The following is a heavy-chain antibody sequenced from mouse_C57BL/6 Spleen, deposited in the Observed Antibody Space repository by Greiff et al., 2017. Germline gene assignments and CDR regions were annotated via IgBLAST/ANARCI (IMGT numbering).Heavy chain of an antibody. V-gene: IGHV1-64*01. Sequence: QVQLQQPGAELVKPGASVKLSCKASGYTFTSYWMHWVKQRPGQGLEWIGMIHPNSGSTNYNEKFKSKATLTVDKSSSTAYMQLSSLTSEDSAVYYCARGGDYYGSSPWYFDVWGTGTTVTVSS. CDR3: ARGGDYYGSSPWYFDV. J-gene: IGHJ1*03. CDR1: GYTFTSYW. CDR2: IHPNSGST. D-gene: IGHD1-1*01.